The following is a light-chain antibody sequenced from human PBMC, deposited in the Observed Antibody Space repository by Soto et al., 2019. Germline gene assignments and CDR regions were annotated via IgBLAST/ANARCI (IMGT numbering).Light chain of an antibody. CDR2: NVD. Sequence: QSALTQVASVSASPGQSITISCTGTSSDVGGHNYVSWYQQHPGNAPKLMIYNVDYRPSGVSNRFSGSKSGNTASLTISGLQADDEAYYYCSSYADSSTVVFGGGTTVTVL. V-gene: IGLV2-14*03. CDR3: SSYADSSTVV. J-gene: IGLJ2*01. CDR1: SSDVGGHNY.